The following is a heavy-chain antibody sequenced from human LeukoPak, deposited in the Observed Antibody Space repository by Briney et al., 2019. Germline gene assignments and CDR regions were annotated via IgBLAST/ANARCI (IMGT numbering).Heavy chain of an antibody. CDR3: ARGVGSSSSNWFDP. CDR2: IDSSGKT. CDR1: GDSISSQY. D-gene: IGHD6-13*01. Sequence: PSETLSLTCTVPGDSISSQYWSWIRQSPGKGLEWIGRIDSSGKTNYNPSLKSRVSISIDKSKGQFSLKVNSVTAADTAVYYCARGVGSSSSNWFDPWGQGALVTVSS. J-gene: IGHJ5*02. V-gene: IGHV4-4*07.